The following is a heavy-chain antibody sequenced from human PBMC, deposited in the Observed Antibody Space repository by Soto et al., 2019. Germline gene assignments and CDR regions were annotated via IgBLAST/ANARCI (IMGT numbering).Heavy chain of an antibody. CDR3: VKDWSGDKCPCMDV. V-gene: IGHV3-23*01. CDR2: ISGSGDRT. J-gene: IGHJ6*02. Sequence: EAQLSESGGDSVQPGGSLRLSCGASGFTFSTHAMSWVRRFPGKGLQWASAISGSGDRTYYADSVKGRFTISRDNSRNMLYLQMNSLSAEDTAIYCCVKDWSGDKCPCMDVWGPGTTVTVSS. D-gene: IGHD3-3*01. CDR1: GFTFSTHA.